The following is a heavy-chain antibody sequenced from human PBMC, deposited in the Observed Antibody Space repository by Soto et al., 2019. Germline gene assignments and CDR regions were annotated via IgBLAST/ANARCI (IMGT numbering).Heavy chain of an antibody. V-gene: IGHV1-2*02. Sequence: ASVKVSCKASGYTFTGYYMHWVRQAPGQGLEWMGGINPNSGGTDYAQKFQGRVTMTRDTSISTAYMELSRLRSDDTAVYYCARDRGYSYGTLFLGYYYGMDVWGQGTTVTVS. CDR2: INPNSGGT. J-gene: IGHJ6*02. CDR3: ARDRGYSYGTLFLGYYYGMDV. CDR1: GYTFTGYY. D-gene: IGHD5-18*01.